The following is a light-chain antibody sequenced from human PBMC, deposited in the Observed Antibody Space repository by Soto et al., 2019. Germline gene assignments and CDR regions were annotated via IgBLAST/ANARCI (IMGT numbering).Light chain of an antibody. CDR3: QQRSNWPPGWT. CDR1: QSVSRY. CDR2: DAS. Sequence: EIVLTQSPATLSLSPGERATLSCRASQSVSRYLAWYQQKPGQAPRLLIYDASNRATGIPARFSGSGSGTDFTLTISSLEPEDFAVYYCQQRSNWPPGWTFGQGTKV. J-gene: IGKJ1*01. V-gene: IGKV3-11*01.